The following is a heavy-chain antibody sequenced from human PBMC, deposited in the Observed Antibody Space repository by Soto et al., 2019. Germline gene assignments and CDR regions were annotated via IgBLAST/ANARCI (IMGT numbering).Heavy chain of an antibody. V-gene: IGHV2-70*13. D-gene: IGHD1-20*01. J-gene: IGHJ6*02. CDR1: GFSLTSPGVC. CDR3: ARSIRGPRRFNGMDV. CDR2: IERDDDDK. Sequence: ESGPTLVNPTETLTLTCTFSGFSLTSPGVCVSWIRQPPGKALEWLALIERDDDDKYYSTSLKTRLTISKDTRKNQVVPTMANVDPADTGTYYCARSIRGPRRFNGMDVWGQGTTVTVSS.